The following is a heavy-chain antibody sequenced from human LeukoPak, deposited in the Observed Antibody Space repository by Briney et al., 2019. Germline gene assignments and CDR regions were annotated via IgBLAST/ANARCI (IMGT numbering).Heavy chain of an antibody. CDR3: ARGTMTTVTYYFDY. CDR1: GGSFSGYY. D-gene: IGHD4-17*01. Sequence: SQTLSLTCAVYGGSFSGYYWSWIRQPPGKGLEWIGEINHSGSSNDNPSLKSRVTISVDTSKNQFSLKLSSVTAADTAVYYCARGTMTTVTYYFDYWGQGTLVT. V-gene: IGHV4-34*01. J-gene: IGHJ4*02. CDR2: INHSGSS.